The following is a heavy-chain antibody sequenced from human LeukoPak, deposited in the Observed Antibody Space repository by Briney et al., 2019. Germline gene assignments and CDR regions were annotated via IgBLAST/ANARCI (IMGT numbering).Heavy chain of an antibody. V-gene: IGHV4-39*07. CDR1: GDSISDTYYY. CDR2: IYYSGST. Sequence: PSETLSLTCTVSGDSISDTYYYWGWIRQPPGKGLEWIGSIYYSGSTHYNPSLKSRITISIDTSKNQFSLNLSSVTAADTAVYYCARGWHFDFWGQGTMVTVSS. J-gene: IGHJ3*01. CDR3: ARGWHFDF.